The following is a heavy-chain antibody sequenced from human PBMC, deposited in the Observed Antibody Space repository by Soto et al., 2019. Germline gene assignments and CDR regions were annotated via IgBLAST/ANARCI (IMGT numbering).Heavy chain of an antibody. CDR3: ARLCVGGGTCDSSY. D-gene: IGHD2-15*01. CDR2: IYYSGST. V-gene: IGHV4-39*01. CDR1: GGSISSRSYY. J-gene: IGHJ4*02. Sequence: PSETLSLTCTVSGGSISSRSYYWGWIRQPPGKGLEWIGSIYYSGSTYYTPSLKSRVTISVDTSKNQFSLRLRSVTAADTSVYYCARLCVGGGTCDSSYWGQGTLVTVSS.